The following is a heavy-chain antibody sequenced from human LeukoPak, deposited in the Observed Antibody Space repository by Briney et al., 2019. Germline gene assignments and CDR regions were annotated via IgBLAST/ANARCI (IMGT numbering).Heavy chain of an antibody. CDR3: ASSLYRGAADAFDI. V-gene: IGHV4-61*02. CDR1: GVSISSGSYY. J-gene: IGHJ3*02. Sequence: SETLSLTRTVSGVSISSGSYYWSWIRQPAGKGLEWVGRIYKSGNTNYNPSLKSRITISEDTSKNQFSLKLTSVTAADTAVYFCASSLYRGAADAFDIWGQGTMVTVSS. CDR2: IYKSGNT. D-gene: IGHD3-10*01.